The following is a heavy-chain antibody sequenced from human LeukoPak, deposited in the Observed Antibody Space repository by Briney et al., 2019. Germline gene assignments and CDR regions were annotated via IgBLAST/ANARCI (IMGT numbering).Heavy chain of an antibody. Sequence: PGGSLRLSCAASGFTFSSSWMKWVRQAPGKGLESVAVIKEDGSEKYYVDSVKGRFAISRDNAKNSLYLQMNNVRAEDTAVYFCAANTHSGYWGQGALVTVSS. CDR2: IKEDGSEK. V-gene: IGHV3-7*05. J-gene: IGHJ4*02. D-gene: IGHD3-16*01. CDR3: AANTHSGY. CDR1: GFTFSSSW.